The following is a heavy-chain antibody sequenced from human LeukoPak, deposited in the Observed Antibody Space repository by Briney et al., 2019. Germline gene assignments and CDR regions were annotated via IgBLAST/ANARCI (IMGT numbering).Heavy chain of an antibody. Sequence: SETLSLTCTVFGGSISSYYWSWIRQPPGKGLEWIGYIYYSGSTNYNPSLKSRVTISVDTSKNQFSLKLSSVTAADTAVYYCARLPTEKVLRYSYYYYGMDVWGQGTTVTVSS. J-gene: IGHJ6*02. CDR2: IYYSGST. D-gene: IGHD3-9*01. CDR1: GGSISSYY. V-gene: IGHV4-59*01. CDR3: ARLPTEKVLRYSYYYYGMDV.